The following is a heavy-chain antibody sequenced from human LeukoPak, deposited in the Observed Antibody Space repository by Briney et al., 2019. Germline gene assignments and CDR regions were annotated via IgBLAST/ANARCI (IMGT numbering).Heavy chain of an antibody. D-gene: IGHD3-16*01. CDR3: ARDMITFGGVSI. CDR1: GGSISSGDYY. V-gene: IGHV4-30-4*01. J-gene: IGHJ4*02. Sequence: SETLSLTCTVSGGSISSGDYYWSWIRQPPGKGLEWIGYIYYSGSTYYNPSFKSRVTISVDTSKNQFSLKLSSVTAADTAAYYCARDMITFGGVSIWGQGTLVTVSS. CDR2: IYYSGST.